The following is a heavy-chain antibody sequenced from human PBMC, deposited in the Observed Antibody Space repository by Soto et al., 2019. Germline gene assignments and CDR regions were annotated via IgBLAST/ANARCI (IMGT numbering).Heavy chain of an antibody. V-gene: IGHV4-39*01. CDR2: IYYSGGT. CDR1: GGSISSSSYY. D-gene: IGHD6-13*01. J-gene: IGHJ6*02. Sequence: SETLSLTCTVSGGSISSSSYYWGWIRQPPGEGLEWIGGIYYSGGTHYNPSLKSRVTISVDTSKNQFSLKLSSVSAADTAVYYCASQQLVHYYYGMDVWGQGTTVT. CDR3: ASQQLVHYYYGMDV.